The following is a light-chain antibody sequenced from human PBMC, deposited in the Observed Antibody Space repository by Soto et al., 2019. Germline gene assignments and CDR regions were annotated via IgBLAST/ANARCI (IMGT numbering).Light chain of an antibody. V-gene: IGKV3-15*01. Sequence: EIVMTQSPGTLSVSPGERATLSCRASQSVSSNLAWYQQKPGQAPRLLISDASTRATGIPARFSGSGSGTEFTRTVSSLQSEEFAVYYCQQYIKWPITFGQGTRLEIK. J-gene: IGKJ5*01. CDR3: QQYIKWPIT. CDR1: QSVSSN. CDR2: DAS.